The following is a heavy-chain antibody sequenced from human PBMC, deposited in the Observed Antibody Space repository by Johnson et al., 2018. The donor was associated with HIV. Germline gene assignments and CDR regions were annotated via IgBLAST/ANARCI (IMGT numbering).Heavy chain of an antibody. CDR2: ISYAGSNK. CDR3: AKGRSGTTASIDAFDI. J-gene: IGHJ3*02. CDR1: GFTFSSNA. Sequence: QVQLVESGGGVVQPGRSLRLSCAASGFTFSSNAMHWVRQAPGKGLERVVVISYAGSNKSYADSVKGRFPISRDNSKNTLYLQMGSLRAEDTAVYYCAKGRSGTTASIDAFDIWGQGTMVTVSS. D-gene: IGHD1-7*01. V-gene: IGHV3-30*14.